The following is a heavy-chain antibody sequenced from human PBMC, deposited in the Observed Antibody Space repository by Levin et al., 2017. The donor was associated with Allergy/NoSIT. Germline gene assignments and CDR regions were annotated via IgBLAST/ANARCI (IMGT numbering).Heavy chain of an antibody. D-gene: IGHD2-2*01. V-gene: IGHV3-33*01. CDR2: IWYDGSNK. Sequence: GGSLRLSCAASGFTFSSYGMHWVRQAPGKGLEWVAVIWYDGSNKYYADSVKGRFTISRDNSKNTLYLQMNSLRAEDTAVYYCAIVPAASPFAFDPWGQGTLVTVSS. CDR1: GFTFSSYG. CDR3: AIVPAASPFAFDP. J-gene: IGHJ5*02.